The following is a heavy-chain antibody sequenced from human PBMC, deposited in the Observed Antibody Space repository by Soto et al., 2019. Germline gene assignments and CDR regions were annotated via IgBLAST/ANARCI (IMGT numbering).Heavy chain of an antibody. CDR2: IYWDDDK. Sequence: QITLKESGPTLVKPTQTLTLTCTFSGFSLSTSGVGVGWIRQPPGKALEWLALIYWDDDKRYSPSLKSRLTVNKDTSKNHVVLTMTNMDPVDTGIYYCAHRQEGYHSYWYHAYFDSWGQGTLVTVSS. V-gene: IGHV2-5*02. CDR1: GFSLSTSGVG. D-gene: IGHD2-8*02. J-gene: IGHJ4*02. CDR3: AHRQEGYHSYWYHAYFDS.